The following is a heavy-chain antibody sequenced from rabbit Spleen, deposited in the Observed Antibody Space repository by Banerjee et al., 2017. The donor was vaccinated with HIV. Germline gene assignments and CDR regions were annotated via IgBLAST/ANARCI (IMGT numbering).Heavy chain of an antibody. CDR2: IDSGSSGDT. CDR1: GFSFSSRYY. D-gene: IGHD8-1*01. CDR3: AREIHTSGASNL. V-gene: IGHV1S45*01. Sequence: QEQLLESGGGLVKPEGSLKLSCTASGFSFSSRYYICWVRQAPGKGLEWIACIDSGSSGDTGYATWAKSRFTISKTSSTTVTLQMTSLTAADTATYFCAREIHTSGASNLWGQGTLVTVS. J-gene: IGHJ3*01.